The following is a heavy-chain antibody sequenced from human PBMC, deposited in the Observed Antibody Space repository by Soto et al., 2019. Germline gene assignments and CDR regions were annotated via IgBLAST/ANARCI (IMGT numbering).Heavy chain of an antibody. V-gene: IGHV4-39*01. CDR3: ARRKYYDILTGYWIHDAFDI. D-gene: IGHD3-9*01. CDR2: IYYSGST. CDR1: GGSISSSSYY. Sequence: SETLSLTCTVSGGSISSSSYYWGWIRQPPGKGLEWIGRIYYSGSTYYNPSLKSRVTISVDTSKNQFSLKLSSVTAADTAVYYCARRKYYDILTGYWIHDAFDIWGQGTMVT. J-gene: IGHJ3*02.